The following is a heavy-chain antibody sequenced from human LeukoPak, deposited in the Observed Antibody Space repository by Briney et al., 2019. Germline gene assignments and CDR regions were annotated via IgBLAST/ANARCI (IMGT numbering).Heavy chain of an antibody. CDR1: GYSFTSYW. Sequence: GESLKISCKGSGYSFTSYWIGWVRQMPGKGLEWMGIIYPGDSDTRYSPSFQGQVTISADKSISTAYLQWSSLKASDTAIYYCARQEPDYGGPPPPFDYWGQGTLVTVSS. CDR3: ARQEPDYGGPPPPFDY. J-gene: IGHJ4*02. V-gene: IGHV5-51*01. D-gene: IGHD4-23*01. CDR2: IYPGDSDT.